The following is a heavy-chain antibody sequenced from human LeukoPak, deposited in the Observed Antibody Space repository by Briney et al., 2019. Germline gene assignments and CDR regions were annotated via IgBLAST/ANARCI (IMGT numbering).Heavy chain of an antibody. CDR3: ARDRGSYPYYFDY. CDR1: GGSFSGYY. Sequence: KPSETLSLTCAVYGGSFSGYYWSWIRQPPGKGLEWIGEINHSGSTNYNPSLKSRVTISVDTSKNQFSLKLSSVTAADTAVYYCARDRGSYPYYFDYWGQGTLVTVSS. V-gene: IGHV4-34*01. J-gene: IGHJ4*02. CDR2: INHSGST. D-gene: IGHD1-26*01.